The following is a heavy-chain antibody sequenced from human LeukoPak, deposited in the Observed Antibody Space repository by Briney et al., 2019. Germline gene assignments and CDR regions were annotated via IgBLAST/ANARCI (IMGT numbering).Heavy chain of an antibody. V-gene: IGHV1-46*01. CDR3: ARDGHSGSYPW. D-gene: IGHD1-26*01. CDR2: INPSGGST. CDR1: GYTFTSYY. Sequence: ASVKVSCKASGYTFTSYYMHWVRQAPAQGLECMGIINPSGGSTSYAQKFQGRVTMTRNTSTSTVYMELSSLRSEDTAVYYCARDGHSGSYPWWGQGTLVTVSS. J-gene: IGHJ4*02.